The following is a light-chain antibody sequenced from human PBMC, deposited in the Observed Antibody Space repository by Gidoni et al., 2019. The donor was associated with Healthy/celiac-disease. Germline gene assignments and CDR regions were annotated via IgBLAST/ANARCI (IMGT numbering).Light chain of an antibody. CDR2: AAS. CDR1: QCIRSY. CDR3: QQYYSYPLT. Sequence: AIRMTQSPSSLSAYTGDRVTITCRASQCIRSYVAWYQQKPGKAPNILIYAASTLQSGVQSRFSGSGSGTDFTLTISCLQSEDFAIYYCQQYYSYPLTFGQGTKVEIK. J-gene: IGKJ1*01. V-gene: IGKV1-8*01.